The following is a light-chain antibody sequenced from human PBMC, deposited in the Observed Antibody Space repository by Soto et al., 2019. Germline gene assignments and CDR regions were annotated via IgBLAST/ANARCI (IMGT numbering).Light chain of an antibody. CDR1: SNDVGSYNL. Sequence: QSALTQPASVPGSPGQSITISCTGTSNDVGSYNLVSWYQHHPGKAPKLMIFEGSKRPSGVSNRFSGSKSGNTASLTISGLQAEDEADFYCCSYAGSNYYVFGTGTKLTVL. CDR2: EGS. CDR3: CSYAGSNYYV. V-gene: IGLV2-23*01. J-gene: IGLJ1*01.